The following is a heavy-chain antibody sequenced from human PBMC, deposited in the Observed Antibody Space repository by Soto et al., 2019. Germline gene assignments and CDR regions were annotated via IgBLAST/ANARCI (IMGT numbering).Heavy chain of an antibody. J-gene: IGHJ6*03. CDR3: AREGGGVVVAARRDMDV. CDR1: GFTFSSYS. Sequence: GGSLRLSCAASGFTFSSYSMNWVRQAPGKGLEWVSSISSSSSYIYYADSVKGRFTISRDNAKNSLYLQMNSLRAEDTAVYYCAREGGGVVVAARRDMDVWGKGTTVTVSS. V-gene: IGHV3-21*01. CDR2: ISSSSSYI. D-gene: IGHD2-15*01.